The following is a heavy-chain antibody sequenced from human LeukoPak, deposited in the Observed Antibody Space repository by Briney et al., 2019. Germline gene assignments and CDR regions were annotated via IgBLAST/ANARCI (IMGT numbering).Heavy chain of an antibody. CDR1: GGSISSYY. V-gene: IGHV4-4*09. CDR2: IFSSGSA. D-gene: IGHD3-22*01. Sequence: PSETLSLTCTVSGGSISSYYWSWIRQPPGKGLEWIGYIFSSGSANYNPSLESRVTISLDRSRKQFSLKLKSVTAADTAVYYCARRSSDSTGLWAFDYWGQGTLVTVSS. J-gene: IGHJ4*02. CDR3: ARRSSDSTGLWAFDY.